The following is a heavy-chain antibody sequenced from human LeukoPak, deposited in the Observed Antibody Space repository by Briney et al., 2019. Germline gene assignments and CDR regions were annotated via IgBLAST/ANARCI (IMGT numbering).Heavy chain of an antibody. V-gene: IGHV1-2*02. Sequence: ASVSVSCKASVYTFTYFYLNWVRQAPGQGLEWMAWINPFSGATSYAEKFQGRVTMTWDTSISTAYMELLGLRSDDTAVYYCATSTVTHTRDPWGQGTLVSVSS. D-gene: IGHD1-1*01. J-gene: IGHJ5*02. CDR1: VYTFTYFY. CDR2: INPFSGAT. CDR3: ATSTVTHTRDP.